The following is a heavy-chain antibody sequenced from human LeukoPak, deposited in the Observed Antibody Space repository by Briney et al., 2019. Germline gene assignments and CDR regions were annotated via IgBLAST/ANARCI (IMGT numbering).Heavy chain of an antibody. CDR2: INSYNGNT. Sequence: ASVNVSCKASGYTFTSYVISWVRQAAGQGLEGMGWINSYNGNTNYAQKFQGRVTMTTDTSTSTAYMELRSLRSEDTAVYYCAREGDTISYGRINAFDIWGQGTMVTVSS. D-gene: IGHD3-3*01. CDR3: AREGDTISYGRINAFDI. V-gene: IGHV1-18*01. J-gene: IGHJ3*02. CDR1: GYTFTSYV.